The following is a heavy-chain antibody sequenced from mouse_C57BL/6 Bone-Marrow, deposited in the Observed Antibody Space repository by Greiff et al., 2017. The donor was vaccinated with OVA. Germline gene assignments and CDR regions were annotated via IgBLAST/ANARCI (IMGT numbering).Heavy chain of an antibody. CDR1: GFTFSSYG. CDR2: ISSGGSYT. CDR3: ARQNRSGPHWYFDV. Sequence: EVMLVESGGDLVKPGGSLKLFCAASGFTFSSYGMSWVRQTPDKRLEWVATISSGGSYTYYPDSVKGRFTISRDNSKNTLYLQMSSLKSEDTAMYYCARQNRSGPHWYFDVWGTGTTVTVSS. J-gene: IGHJ1*03. V-gene: IGHV5-6*02. D-gene: IGHD1-1*01.